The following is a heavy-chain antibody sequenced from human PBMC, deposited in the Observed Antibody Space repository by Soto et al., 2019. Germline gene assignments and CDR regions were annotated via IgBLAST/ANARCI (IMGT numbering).Heavy chain of an antibody. CDR2: IIPIFGTA. D-gene: IGHD6-13*01. CDR3: ARSAGIAAAGTDYFDY. CDR1: GGTFSSYA. Sequence: SVKVSCKASGGTFSSYAISWVRQAPGQGLEWMGGIIPIFGTANYAQKFQGRVTITADESTSTAYMELSSLRSEDTAVYYCARSAGIAAAGTDYFDYWGQGTLVTVSS. V-gene: IGHV1-69*13. J-gene: IGHJ4*02.